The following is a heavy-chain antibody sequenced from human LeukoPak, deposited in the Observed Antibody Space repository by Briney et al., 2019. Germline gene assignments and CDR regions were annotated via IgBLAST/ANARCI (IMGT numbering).Heavy chain of an antibody. CDR2: IYTSGST. V-gene: IGHV4-4*07. D-gene: IGHD3-10*01. CDR1: GGSISSYY. Sequence: KPSETLSLTCTVSGGSISSYYWSWIRQPAGKGLEWIGRIYTSGSTNYDPSLKSRVTMSVDTSKNQFSLKLSSVTAADTAVYYCARGLLWFGELSWKMGYNWFDPWGQGTLVTVSS. CDR3: ARGLLWFGELSWKMGYNWFDP. J-gene: IGHJ5*02.